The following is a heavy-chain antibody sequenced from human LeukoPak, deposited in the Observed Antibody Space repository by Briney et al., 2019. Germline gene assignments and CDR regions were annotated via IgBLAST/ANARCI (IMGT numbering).Heavy chain of an antibody. CDR1: GGSISSGGYY. V-gene: IGHV4-31*03. Sequence: SETLSLTCTVSGGSISSGGYYWSWIRQHPGKGLEWIGYIYYSGSTYYNPSLKSRVTISVDTSKNQFSLKLSSVTVADTAVYYCARDAVSHMNAMDVWGQGTTVTVSS. D-gene: IGHD2-21*01. CDR3: ARDAVSHMNAMDV. CDR2: IYYSGST. J-gene: IGHJ6*02.